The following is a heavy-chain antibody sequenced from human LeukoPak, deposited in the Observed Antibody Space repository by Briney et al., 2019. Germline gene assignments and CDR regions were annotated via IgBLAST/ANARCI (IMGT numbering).Heavy chain of an antibody. Sequence: SVKVSCTASGYTFTNYGISWVRQAPGQGLEWMGGIIPVFGTANYAQKFQGRVTITADESTSTAYMELSSLRSEDTAVYYCARGVQNVFGHWGQGTLVTVSS. CDR3: ARGVQNVFGH. D-gene: IGHD2-21*01. V-gene: IGHV1-69*13. CDR1: GYTFTNYG. J-gene: IGHJ1*01. CDR2: IIPVFGTA.